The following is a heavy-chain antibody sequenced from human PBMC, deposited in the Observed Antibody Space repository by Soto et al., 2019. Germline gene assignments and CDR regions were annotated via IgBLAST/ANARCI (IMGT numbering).Heavy chain of an antibody. CDR1: GYSFTSYL. J-gene: IGHJ6*02. D-gene: IGHD1-26*01. CDR3: AREGRGAEHPHHGMDV. CDR2: IYPGDSDT. V-gene: IGHV5-51*01. Sequence: GESLKISCKGSGYSFTSYLIGWVRQMPGKGLEWMGIIYPGDSDTRYSPSFQGQVTISADKSISTAYLQWSSLKASDTAMYYCAREGRGAEHPHHGMDVWGQGTTVTVSS.